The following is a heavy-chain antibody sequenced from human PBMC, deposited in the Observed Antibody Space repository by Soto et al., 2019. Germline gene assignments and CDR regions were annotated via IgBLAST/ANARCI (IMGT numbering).Heavy chain of an antibody. CDR1: GGTFSSYS. V-gene: IGHV1-69*12. CDR3: ARAARDYFGMDV. J-gene: IGHJ6*02. Sequence: QVELVQSGAEVKKSGSSVKVSCKTSGGTFSSYSINWGRQAPGEGLEWMGGIIPMFGTANYAQKFQGRVTITANESTSTAYMALSSLRSQDTAMYYCARAARDYFGMDVWGQGTTVTVSS. CDR2: IIPMFGTA.